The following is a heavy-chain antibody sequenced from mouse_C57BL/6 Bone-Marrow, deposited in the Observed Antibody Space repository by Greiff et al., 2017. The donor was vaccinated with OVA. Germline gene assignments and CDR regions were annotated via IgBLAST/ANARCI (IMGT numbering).Heavy chain of an antibody. CDR3: TTLYYGNLYAMDY. Sequence: VQLQQSGAELVRPGASVKVSCTASGFNIKDDYMHWVKQRPEQGLEWIGWIDPENGDTEYASKFQGKATITADTSSNTAYLQLSSLTSEDTAVYYCTTLYYGNLYAMDYWGQGTSVTVSS. D-gene: IGHD2-1*01. V-gene: IGHV14-4*01. CDR2: IDPENGDT. CDR1: GFNIKDDY. J-gene: IGHJ4*01.